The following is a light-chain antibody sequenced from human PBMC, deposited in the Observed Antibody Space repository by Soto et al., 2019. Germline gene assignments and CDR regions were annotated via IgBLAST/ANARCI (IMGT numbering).Light chain of an antibody. J-gene: IGKJ2*01. CDR3: QQHNDWPPST. Sequence: ETLLTQSPATLSVSPGERATLSCRASQSVRANLAWYQQKPGQAPRLLIYGASTRAPGLPDRFSGSGFGTEFSLTISSLHSEDFAVYYCQQHNDWPPSTFGQGTNLEIK. CDR2: GAS. CDR1: QSVRAN. V-gene: IGKV3-15*01.